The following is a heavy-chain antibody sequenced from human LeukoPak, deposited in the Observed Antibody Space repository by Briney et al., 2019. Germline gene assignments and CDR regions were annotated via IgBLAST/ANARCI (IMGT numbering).Heavy chain of an antibody. CDR1: GYTFTNYG. J-gene: IGHJ5*02. CDR3: ARDLRFDP. CDR2: INAGNGNT. Sequence: GASVKVSCKASGYTFTNYGISWVRQAPGQRLEWMGWINAGNGNTKYSQKFQGRVTITRDTSASTAYMELSSLRSEDTAVYYCARDLRFDPWGQGTLVTGSS. V-gene: IGHV1-3*01.